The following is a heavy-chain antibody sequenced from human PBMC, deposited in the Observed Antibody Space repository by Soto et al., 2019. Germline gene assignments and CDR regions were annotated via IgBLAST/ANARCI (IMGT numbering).Heavy chain of an antibody. Sequence: ASVKVSCKASGYTFSSYAMHWVRQAPGQGLEWMGWINAGNGNTKYSQKFQGRVTITRDTSASTAYMDLSSLRSEDTAVYYCARDRSYYDYVWGTDRYTLDIWGQGTMVTVSS. CDR3: ARDRSYYDYVWGTDRYTLDI. J-gene: IGHJ3*02. D-gene: IGHD3-16*02. CDR2: INAGNGNT. CDR1: GYTFSSYA. V-gene: IGHV1-3*01.